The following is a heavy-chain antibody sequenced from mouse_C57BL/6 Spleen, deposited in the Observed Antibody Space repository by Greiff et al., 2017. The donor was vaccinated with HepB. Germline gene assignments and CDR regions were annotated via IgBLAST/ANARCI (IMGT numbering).Heavy chain of an antibody. V-gene: IGHV2-2*01. Sequence: VQLQHSGPGLVQPSQSLSITCTVSGFSLTSYGVHWVRQSPGKGLEWLGVIWSGGSTDYNAAFISRLSISKDNSKSQVFFKMNSLQADDTAIYYCARNAIYYGYDGFAYWGQGTLVTVSA. CDR1: GFSLTSYG. CDR3: ARNAIYYGYDGFAY. CDR2: IWSGGST. D-gene: IGHD2-2*01. J-gene: IGHJ3*01.